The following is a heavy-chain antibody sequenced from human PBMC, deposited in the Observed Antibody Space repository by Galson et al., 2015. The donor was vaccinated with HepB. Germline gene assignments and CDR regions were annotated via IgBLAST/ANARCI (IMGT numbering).Heavy chain of an antibody. CDR1: GFTFSNAW. CDR3: TTCDPESLPCGYLDY. D-gene: IGHD2-15*01. CDR2: IKSKTDGGTT. J-gene: IGHJ4*02. Sequence: SLRLSCAASGFTFSNAWMSWVRQAPGKGLEWVGRIKSKTDGGTTDYAAPVKGRFTISRDDSKNTLYLQMNSLKTEDTAVYYCTTCDPESLPCGYLDYWGQGTLVTVSS. V-gene: IGHV3-15*01.